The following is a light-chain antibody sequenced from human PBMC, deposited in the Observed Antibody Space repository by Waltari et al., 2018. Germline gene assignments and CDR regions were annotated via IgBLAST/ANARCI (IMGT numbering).Light chain of an antibody. V-gene: IGKV1-5*01. CDR1: HNINKY. CDR3: QQYSSYSPWT. Sequence: DIQMTQSPSTLSASVGDRVPITCRASHNINKYLVWYQQKPGKAPKFLIYDASNLETGVPSRFSGSGSGTEFTLTISSLQPDDSATYYCQQYSSYSPWTFGQGTKVEIK. CDR2: DAS. J-gene: IGKJ1*01.